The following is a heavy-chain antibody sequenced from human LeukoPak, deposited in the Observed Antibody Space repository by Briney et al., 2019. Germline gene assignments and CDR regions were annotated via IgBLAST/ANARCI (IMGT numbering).Heavy chain of an antibody. CDR2: IRYDGSNK. Sequence: PGGSLRLSCAASGFTFSSYGMHWVRQAPGKGLEWVAFIRYDGSNKYYADSVKGRFTISRDNSKNTLYLQMNSLRAEDTAVYYCAKDQGSTSYPDAFDIWGQGTMVTVSS. J-gene: IGHJ3*02. V-gene: IGHV3-30*02. CDR3: AKDQGSTSYPDAFDI. CDR1: GFTFSSYG. D-gene: IGHD2-2*01.